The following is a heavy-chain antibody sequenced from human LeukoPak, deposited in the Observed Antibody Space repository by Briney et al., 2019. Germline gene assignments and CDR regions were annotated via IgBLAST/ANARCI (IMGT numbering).Heavy chain of an antibody. V-gene: IGHV3-7*01. D-gene: IGHD6-19*01. CDR1: GFTFSNYW. Sequence: PGGSLRLSCAVSGFTFSNYWMSWVRQAPGKGLEWVANIREHGGEQYYVDSVKGRFTISRDNPKNSVYLQMDSLRVEDTAVYYCAREETTGWYAPECWGQGTLVTVSS. CDR3: AREETTGWYAPEC. CDR2: IREHGGEQ. J-gene: IGHJ4*02.